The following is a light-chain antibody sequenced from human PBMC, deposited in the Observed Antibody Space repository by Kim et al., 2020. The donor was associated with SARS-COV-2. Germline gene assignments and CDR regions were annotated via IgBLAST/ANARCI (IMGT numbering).Light chain of an antibody. Sequence: EIVMTQSPATLSVSPGERATLSCRASQSVSSNLAWYQQKPGQAPSLLIYGASTRATGIPARFSGSGSGTEFTLTISSLQSEDIAVYYCQQYNWPYTFGQGTKLEI. J-gene: IGKJ2*01. CDR2: GAS. V-gene: IGKV3-15*01. CDR1: QSVSSN. CDR3: QQYNWPYT.